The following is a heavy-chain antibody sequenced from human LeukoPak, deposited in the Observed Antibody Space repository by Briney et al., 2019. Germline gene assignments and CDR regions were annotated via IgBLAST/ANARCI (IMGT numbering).Heavy chain of an antibody. CDR2: MNPNSGNT. Sequence: ASVKVSCKASGYTFTSNDINWVRQATGQGLEWMGWMNPNSGNTGYAQKFQGRVTITRNTSISTAYMELSSLRSEDTAVYYCARGIVVPRAHMSPRFDPWGQGTLVTVSS. CDR3: ARGIVVPRAHMSPRFDP. V-gene: IGHV1-8*03. J-gene: IGHJ5*02. CDR1: GYTFTSND. D-gene: IGHD2-2*01.